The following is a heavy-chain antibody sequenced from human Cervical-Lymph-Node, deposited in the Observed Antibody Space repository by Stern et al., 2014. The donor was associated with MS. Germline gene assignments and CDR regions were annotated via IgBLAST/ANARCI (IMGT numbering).Heavy chain of an antibody. CDR3: ARDRRYCSGGSCYYYFDY. CDR1: GGSISSGSYY. D-gene: IGHD2-15*01. Sequence: QVQLQESGPGLVKPSQTLSLTCTVSGGSISSGSYYWSWIRQPAGKGLEWIGRIYTSGSTNYNPSLKSRVTISVDTSKNQFSLKLSSVTAADTAVYYCARDRRYCSGGSCYYYFDYWGQGTLVTVSS. V-gene: IGHV4-61*02. J-gene: IGHJ4*02. CDR2: IYTSGST.